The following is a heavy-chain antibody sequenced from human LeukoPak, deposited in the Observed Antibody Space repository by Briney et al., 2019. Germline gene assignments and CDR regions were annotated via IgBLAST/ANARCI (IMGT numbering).Heavy chain of an antibody. V-gene: IGHV4-4*07. Sequence: SETLSLTCTVSGGSISSYYWSWIRQPAGKGLEWIGRIYSSGSTNYNPSLKSRVTISVDTSKNQFSLKLSSVTAADTAVYYCARSAGGGVLWFGESNYFDYWGQGTLVTVSS. J-gene: IGHJ4*02. CDR1: GGSISSYY. D-gene: IGHD3-10*01. CDR2: IYSSGST. CDR3: ARSAGGGVLWFGESNYFDY.